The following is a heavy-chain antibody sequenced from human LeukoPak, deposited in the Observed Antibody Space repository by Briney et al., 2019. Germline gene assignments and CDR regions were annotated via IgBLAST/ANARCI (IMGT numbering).Heavy chain of an antibody. D-gene: IGHD3-10*01. V-gene: IGHV3-21*01. CDR1: GFTFRTYS. J-gene: IGHJ4*02. CDR3: TREDYYYASGR. Sequence: GGSLRLSCAASGFTFRTYSMNWVRQAPGKGLEWVSTISSHSIYIYYADSVKGRFTISRDNAKNSLFLQMNSLRAEDTAVYYCTREDYYYASGRWAQGTLVTVSS. CDR2: ISSHSIYI.